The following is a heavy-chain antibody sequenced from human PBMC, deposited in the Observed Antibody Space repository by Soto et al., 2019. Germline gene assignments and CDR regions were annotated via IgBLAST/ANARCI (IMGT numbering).Heavy chain of an antibody. J-gene: IGHJ4*02. V-gene: IGHV3-21*01. Sequence: GGSLRLSCAASGFTFSSYSMNWVRQAPGKGLEWVSSISSSSSYIYYADSVKGRFTISRDNAKNSLYLQMNSLRAEDTAVYYCARDRPYYYDSSGPSFDYWGQGTLVTVSS. CDR3: ARDRPYYYDSSGPSFDY. D-gene: IGHD3-22*01. CDR2: ISSSSSYI. CDR1: GFTFSSYS.